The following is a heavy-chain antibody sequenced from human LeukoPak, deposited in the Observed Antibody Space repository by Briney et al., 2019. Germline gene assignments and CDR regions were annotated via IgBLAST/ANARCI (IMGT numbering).Heavy chain of an antibody. CDR3: ARHVYGSGQYNWFDP. Sequence: SETLSLTCTASGGSISSYYWSWIRQPPGKGLEWIGYIYYSGSTNYNPSLKSRVTISVDTSKNQFSLKLSSVTAADTAVYYCARHVYGSGQYNWFDPWGQGTLVTVSS. V-gene: IGHV4-59*08. CDR2: IYYSGST. J-gene: IGHJ5*02. CDR1: GGSISSYY. D-gene: IGHD3-10*01.